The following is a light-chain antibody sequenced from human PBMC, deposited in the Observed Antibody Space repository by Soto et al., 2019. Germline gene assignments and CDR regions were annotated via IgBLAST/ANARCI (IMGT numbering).Light chain of an antibody. J-gene: IGKJ1*01. V-gene: IGKV3D-15*01. CDR2: GAA. Sequence: TQSAGTVALSPGERATLSCRASQSVSSDFLAWYQEKPGQAPRLLIYGAANRATGIPDRCSGSGSGTEFTLTISSLQSEDSAVYFFQQYNKWPPRTFGQGTKVDI. CDR1: QSVSSD. CDR3: QQYNKWPPRT.